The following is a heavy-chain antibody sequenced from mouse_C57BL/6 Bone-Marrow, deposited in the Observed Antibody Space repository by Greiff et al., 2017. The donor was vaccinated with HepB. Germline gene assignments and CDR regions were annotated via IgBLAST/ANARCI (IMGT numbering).Heavy chain of an antibody. J-gene: IGHJ4*01. CDR2: IWRGGST. D-gene: IGHD2-4*01. V-gene: IGHV2-5*01. Sequence: VQLQQSGPGLVQPSQSLSITCTVSGFSLTSYGVHWVRQSPGKGLAWLGVIWRGGSTDYNAAFMSRLSITKDNSKSHVFFKMNSLHADDTAIYYCAKSFSYDYDEGYAMDYWGQGTSVTVSS. CDR3: AKSFSYDYDEGYAMDY. CDR1: GFSLTSYG.